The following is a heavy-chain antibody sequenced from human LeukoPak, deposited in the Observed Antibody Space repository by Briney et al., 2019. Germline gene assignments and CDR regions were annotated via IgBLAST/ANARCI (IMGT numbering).Heavy chain of an antibody. CDR2: IYYTGKT. D-gene: IGHD3-16*02. J-gene: IGHJ4*02. V-gene: IGHV4-61*03. CDR3: ARFLGELSLPGDN. CDR1: GDSVSNGNYY. Sequence: PSETLSLTCTVSGDSVSNGNYYWSWLRQPPGKALEWIGYIYYTGKTYYNPPLEGRVTILVDTSRNHFSVKLSSVTAADTAVYYCARFLGELSLPGDNWGQGTLVTVSS.